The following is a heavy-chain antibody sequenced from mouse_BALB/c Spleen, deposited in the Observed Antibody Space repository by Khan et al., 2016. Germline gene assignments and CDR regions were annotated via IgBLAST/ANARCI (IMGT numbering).Heavy chain of an antibody. V-gene: IGHV9-1*02. CDR2: IKTYSGEA. CDR1: GYAFTNYG. J-gene: IGHJ4*01. CDR3: TRRRQLDLYYAMDY. D-gene: IGHD6-1*01. Sequence: QFQLVQSGPELKKPGETVKISCKASGYAFTNYGMNWVKQAPGKGLKWMGWIKTYSGEATYADDFKGRFAFSLETSASTAYLQINSLKNEDMATYFCTRRRQLDLYYAMDYWGQGTSVTVSS.